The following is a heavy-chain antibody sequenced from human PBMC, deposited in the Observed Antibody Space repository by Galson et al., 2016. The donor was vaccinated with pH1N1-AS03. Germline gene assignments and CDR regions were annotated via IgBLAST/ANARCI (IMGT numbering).Heavy chain of an antibody. CDR2: ISNDGRNV. V-gene: IGHV3-74*01. CDR1: GFTFSMSY. J-gene: IGHJ6*02. D-gene: IGHD2-2*01. CDR3: ARRNPNPNFAIWYQHDYGMDV. Sequence: SLRLSCAASGFTFSMSYIHWVRQAPGTGLEWVSRISNDGRNVRYADFVKGRFAVSRDNAKNTVFLQMNSLRADDTAVYFCARRNPNPNFAIWYQHDYGMDVWGQGTTVTVSS.